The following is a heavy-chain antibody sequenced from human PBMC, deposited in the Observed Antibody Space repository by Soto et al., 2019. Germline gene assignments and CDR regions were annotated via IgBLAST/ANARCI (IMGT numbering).Heavy chain of an antibody. Sequence: QVQLVESGGGVVQPGRSLRLSCAASGFTFSTNAMHWVRQAPGKGLEWVAVIPYDGGTKYYADSVKGRFTISRDNAKNTLYLQMNSLRAEDTAVYYCAKQFSGWSYYFDYWGQGTLVTVSS. CDR3: AKQFSGWSYYFDY. J-gene: IGHJ4*02. D-gene: IGHD6-19*01. CDR1: GFTFSTNA. CDR2: IPYDGGTK. V-gene: IGHV3-30-3*02.